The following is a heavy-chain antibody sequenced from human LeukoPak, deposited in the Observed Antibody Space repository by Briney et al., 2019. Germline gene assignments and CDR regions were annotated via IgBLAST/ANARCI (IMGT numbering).Heavy chain of an antibody. V-gene: IGHV3-66*01. CDR3: ARDSKGQQLVY. D-gene: IGHD6-13*01. Sequence: GSLRLSRAASGFTVSSNYMSWVRQAPGKGLEWVSVIYSSGSTYYADSVKGRFTISRDNAKNSLYLQMNSLRAEDTAVYYCARDSKGQQLVYWGQGTLVTVSS. CDR1: GFTVSSNY. J-gene: IGHJ4*02. CDR2: IYSSGST.